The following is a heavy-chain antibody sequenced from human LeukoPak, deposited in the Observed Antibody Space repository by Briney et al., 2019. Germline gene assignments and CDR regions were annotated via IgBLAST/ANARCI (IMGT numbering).Heavy chain of an antibody. V-gene: IGHV3-21*01. J-gene: IGHJ6*03. CDR2: ISSTSSYI. Sequence: RGSLRLSCAASGFTLDYYAMHWLRQAPGKGLEWVTSISSTSSYIYYADSVKGRVTISRDNAKNSLYLQINNLSETDTPVYYWRAGTVHYYRDVWGKGTTVTDSS. CDR3: RAGTVHYYRDV. D-gene: IGHD1/OR15-1a*01. CDR1: GFTLDYYA.